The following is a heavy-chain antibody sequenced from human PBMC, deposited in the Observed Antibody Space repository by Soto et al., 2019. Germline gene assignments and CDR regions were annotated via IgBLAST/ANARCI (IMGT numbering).Heavy chain of an antibody. J-gene: IGHJ5*02. CDR2: IDPSDSYT. V-gene: IGHV5-10-1*01. CDR3: ARLGEWPLRFDP. D-gene: IGHD4-17*01. CDR1: GYSFTSYW. Sequence: SLKISCKGSGYSFTSYWISWVRQMPGKGLEWMGRIDPSDSYTNYSPSFQGHVTISADKSISTAYLQWSSLKASDTAMYYCARLGEWPLRFDPWGQGTLVTVSS.